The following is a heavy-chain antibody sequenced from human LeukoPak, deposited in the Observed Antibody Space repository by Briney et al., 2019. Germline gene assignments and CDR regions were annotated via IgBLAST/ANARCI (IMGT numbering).Heavy chain of an antibody. CDR1: RFDLSTYE. D-gene: IGHD2-2*01. J-gene: IGHJ5*02. CDR2: ITISGHTK. CDR3: ARGDAHADL. V-gene: IGHV3-48*03. Sequence: TGGSLRRSCAASRFDLSTYEMNSVRQAPGKGLDLIADITISGHTKNYADSVNGRFTISRDNARNSLYVQMNRLRVEDTGVYYCARGDAHADLWGQGTLVTVSS.